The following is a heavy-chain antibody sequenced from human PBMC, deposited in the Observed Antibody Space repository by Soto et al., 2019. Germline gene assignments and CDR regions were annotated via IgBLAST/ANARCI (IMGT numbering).Heavy chain of an antibody. V-gene: IGHV3-48*03. CDR3: ARDPYYYDSSGFDAFDI. Sequence: GGSLRLSCVASGFTFSSYEMNWVRQAPGKGLEWVSYISSSGSTIYYADSVKGRFTISRDNAKNSLYLQMNSLRAEDTAVYYCARDPYYYDSSGFDAFDIWGQGTMVTV. J-gene: IGHJ3*02. D-gene: IGHD3-22*01. CDR2: ISSSGSTI. CDR1: GFTFSSYE.